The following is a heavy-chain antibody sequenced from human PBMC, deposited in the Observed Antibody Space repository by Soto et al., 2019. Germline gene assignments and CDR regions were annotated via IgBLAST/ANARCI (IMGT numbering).Heavy chain of an antibody. J-gene: IGHJ5*02. V-gene: IGHV4-31*03. D-gene: IGHD6-13*01. CDR3: AREQLVYNWFDP. CDR2: IYYSGST. Sequence: TLSLTCTVSGGSISSGGYYWSWILQHPGKGLEWIGYIYYSGSTYYNPSLKSRVTISVDTSKNQFSLKLSSVTAADTAVYYCAREQLVYNWFDPWGQGTLVTVSS. CDR1: GGSISSGGYY.